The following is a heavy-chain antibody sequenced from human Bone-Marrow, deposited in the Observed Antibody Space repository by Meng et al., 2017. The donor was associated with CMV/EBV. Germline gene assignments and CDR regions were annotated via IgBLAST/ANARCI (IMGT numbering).Heavy chain of an antibody. V-gene: IGHV1-58*01. Sequence: SVKVSCKASGFTFTSSAVQWVRQARGQRLEWIGWIVVGSGNTNYAQKFQERVTITRDMSTSTVYMELSSLRSEDTAVYYCARGRDGYARKKDAFDIWGQGTMVTV. D-gene: IGHD5-24*01. J-gene: IGHJ3*02. CDR3: ARGRDGYARKKDAFDI. CDR1: GFTFTSSA. CDR2: IVVGSGNT.